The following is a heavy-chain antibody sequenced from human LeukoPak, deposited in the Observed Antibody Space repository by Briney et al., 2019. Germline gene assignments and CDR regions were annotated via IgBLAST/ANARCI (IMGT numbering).Heavy chain of an antibody. CDR3: AKGEYGSGSYFDY. CDR2: ISGSGGST. CDR1: GFTFSSYS. D-gene: IGHD3-10*01. Sequence: PGGSLRLSCAASGFTFSSYSINWVRQAPGKGLEWVSAISGSGGSTYYADSVKGRFTISRDNSKNTLYLQMNSLRAEDTAVYYCAKGEYGSGSYFDYWGQGTLVTVSS. V-gene: IGHV3-23*01. J-gene: IGHJ4*02.